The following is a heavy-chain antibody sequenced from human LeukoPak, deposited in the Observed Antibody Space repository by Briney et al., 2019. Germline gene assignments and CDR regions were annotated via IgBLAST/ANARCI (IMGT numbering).Heavy chain of an antibody. CDR3: ARRLRQNLFDP. J-gene: IGHJ5*02. Sequence: SETLSLTCTVSGVSISSDYWSWIRLPPGKGLEWIGHIYYSGSSNYNPSLKSRVTMSVDTSKNQFSLKLTSVTAADTAVYYCARRLRQNLFDPWGQGTLATVSS. D-gene: IGHD4-17*01. CDR1: GVSISSDY. CDR2: IYYSGSS. V-gene: IGHV4-59*08.